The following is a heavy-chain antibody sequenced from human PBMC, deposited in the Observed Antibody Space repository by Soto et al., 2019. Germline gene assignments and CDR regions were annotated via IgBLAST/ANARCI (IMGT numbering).Heavy chain of an antibody. D-gene: IGHD2-2*01. J-gene: IGHJ6*02. CDR2: INAGNSNT. V-gene: IGHV1-3*01. CDR1: GYTFTSYA. CDR3: ARTKGRYCSSTSCYYDYCYGMDV. Sequence: QVQLVQSGAEVKKPGASVKVSCKASGYTFTSYAMHWVRQVPGQRLEWMGWINAGNSNTKYSQKFQGRVTITRDTSASTAYMELSSLRSEDTAVYYCARTKGRYCSSTSCYYDYCYGMDVWGQGTTVTVSS.